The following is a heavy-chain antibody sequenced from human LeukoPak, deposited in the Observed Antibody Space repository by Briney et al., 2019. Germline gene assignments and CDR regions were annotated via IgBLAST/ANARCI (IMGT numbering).Heavy chain of an antibody. V-gene: IGHV3-30*02. CDR3: ARDQYYDSSGAFGY. CDR1: GFTFSSYG. D-gene: IGHD3-22*01. Sequence: GGSLRLSCAASGFTFSSYGMRWVRQAPGKGLEWVAFIRYDGSNKYYADSVKGRFTISRDNAKNSLYLQMNSLRAADKAVYYCARDQYYDSSGAFGYWGQGTLVTVSS. J-gene: IGHJ4*02. CDR2: IRYDGSNK.